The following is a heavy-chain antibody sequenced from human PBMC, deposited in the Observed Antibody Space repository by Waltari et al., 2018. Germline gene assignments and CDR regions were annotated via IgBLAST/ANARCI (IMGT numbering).Heavy chain of an antibody. CDR3: ARVRGIVVVTATPYYGMDV. Sequence: QVQLVQSGAEVKKPVSSVKVSCKASGGTFSSYAISWVRQAPGQGLEWMGGIIPIFGTANYAQKFQGRVTITADESTSTAYMELSSLRSEDTAVYYCARVRGIVVVTATPYYGMDVWGQGTTVTVSS. CDR1: GGTFSSYA. D-gene: IGHD2-21*02. CDR2: IIPIFGTA. V-gene: IGHV1-69*01. J-gene: IGHJ6*02.